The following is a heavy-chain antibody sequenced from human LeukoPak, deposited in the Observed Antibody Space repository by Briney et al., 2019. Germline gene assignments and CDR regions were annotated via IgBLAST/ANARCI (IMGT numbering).Heavy chain of an antibody. CDR2: ISSSSTYI. D-gene: IGHD6-13*01. Sequence: GGSLRLSWAASGFTFSSYSMNWVRQAPGKGLEWVSSISSSSTYIYYADSVKGRFTISRDNAKNSLYLQMNSLRAEDTAVYYCAREYHSRSWYGRVFDYWGQGTLVTVSS. J-gene: IGHJ4*02. CDR1: GFTFSSYS. CDR3: AREYHSRSWYGRVFDY. V-gene: IGHV3-21*01.